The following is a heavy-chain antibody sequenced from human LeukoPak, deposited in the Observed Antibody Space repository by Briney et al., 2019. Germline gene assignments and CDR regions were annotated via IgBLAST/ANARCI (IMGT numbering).Heavy chain of an antibody. Sequence: PGGSLRLSCAASGFTFSDYSMNWVRQAPGKGLEWVSYISGGSGTIYYADSVKGRFTISRDNAKNSLFPKMNSLRDKATAVYYCARGQRYSPSPFDYWGQGTLATVSS. CDR2: ISGGSGTI. CDR1: GFTFSDYS. V-gene: IGHV3-48*02. D-gene: IGHD3-16*02. CDR3: ARGQRYSPSPFDY. J-gene: IGHJ4*02.